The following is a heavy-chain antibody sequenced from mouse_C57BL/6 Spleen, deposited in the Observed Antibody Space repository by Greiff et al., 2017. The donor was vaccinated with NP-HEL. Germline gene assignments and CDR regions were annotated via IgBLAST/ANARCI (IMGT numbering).Heavy chain of an antibody. Sequence: VQLQQPGAELVKPGASVKLSCKASGYTFTSYWMHWVKQRPGQGLEWIGMIHPNSGSTNYNEKFKSKATLTVDKSSSTAYMQLSSLTSEDSAVYYCARLDYGSSYRYFDVWGTGTTVTVSS. CDR1: GYTFTSYW. CDR3: ARLDYGSSYRYFDV. CDR2: IHPNSGST. J-gene: IGHJ1*03. V-gene: IGHV1-64*01. D-gene: IGHD1-1*01.